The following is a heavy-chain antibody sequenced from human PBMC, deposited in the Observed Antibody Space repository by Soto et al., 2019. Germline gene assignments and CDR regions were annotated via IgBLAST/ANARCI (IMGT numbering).Heavy chain of an antibody. J-gene: IGHJ4*02. CDR3: AREMYGGDWNY. CDR1: GYSFTSYA. CDR2: INTGNGDT. D-gene: IGHD2-21*02. Sequence: QVQLVQSGVEVEKPGASVKVSCKASGYSFTSYAIHWVRQAPGHGLEWMGIINTGNGDTNHPQKFRGRVTLTRDTSTSIAYMELSSLRSEDTAMYYCAREMYGGDWNYWGQGTLVTVSS. V-gene: IGHV1-46*01.